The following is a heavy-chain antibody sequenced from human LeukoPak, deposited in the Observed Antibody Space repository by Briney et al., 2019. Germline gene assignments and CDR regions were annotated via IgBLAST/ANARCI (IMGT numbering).Heavy chain of an antibody. Sequence: PGGSLRLSCAASGFTFDDYAMHWVRQAPGKGLEWVSGISRNSCSIGYADSVKGRFTISRDNAKNSLYLQMNSLRAEDTALYYCAKVLEVRGVMGAFDIWGQGTMVTVSS. D-gene: IGHD3-10*01. CDR3: AKVLEVRGVMGAFDI. CDR2: ISRNSCSI. J-gene: IGHJ3*02. CDR1: GFTFDDYA. V-gene: IGHV3-9*01.